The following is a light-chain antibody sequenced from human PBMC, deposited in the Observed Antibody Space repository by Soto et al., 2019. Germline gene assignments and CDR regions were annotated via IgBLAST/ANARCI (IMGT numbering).Light chain of an antibody. CDR1: QSISSY. CDR2: AAS. J-gene: IGKJ5*01. CDR3: QQRYSTTIT. Sequence: DIQITQSPSSLSASVGDRVTITCRASQSISSYLNWYQKKPGKAPKILIYAASSLQGGVPSRFSGSGSGTDFNLTISSLQTEDFATYYCQQRYSTTITFGQGTRVDIK. V-gene: IGKV1-39*01.